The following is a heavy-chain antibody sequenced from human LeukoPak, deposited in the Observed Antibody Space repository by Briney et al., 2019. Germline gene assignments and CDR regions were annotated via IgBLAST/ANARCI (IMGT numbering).Heavy chain of an antibody. J-gene: IGHJ3*02. CDR3: ARDNGDYVAFDI. D-gene: IGHD4-17*01. CDR1: GYTFTSYG. V-gene: IGHV1-18*01. Sequence: ASVTVSCKASGYTFTSYGISWVRQAPGQGLEWMGWITPYNGHTNHAQELQGRVTMTPDTSTSTVYMELRSLRSDDTAVYYCARDNGDYVAFDIWGQGTMVTVSS. CDR2: ITPYNGHT.